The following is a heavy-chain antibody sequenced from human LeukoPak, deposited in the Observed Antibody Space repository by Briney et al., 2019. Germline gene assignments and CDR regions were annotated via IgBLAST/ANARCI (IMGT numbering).Heavy chain of an antibody. CDR3: ARSLRSTSWSPFDY. CDR1: GYTFTSYG. D-gene: IGHD2-2*01. V-gene: IGHV1-18*01. CDR2: ISAYNGNT. Sequence: EASVKVSCKASGYTFTSYGISWVRQAPGQALEWMGWISAYNGNTNYAQKLQGRVTMTTDTSTSTAYMELRSLRSDDTAVYYCARSLRSTSWSPFDYWGQGTLVTVSS. J-gene: IGHJ4*02.